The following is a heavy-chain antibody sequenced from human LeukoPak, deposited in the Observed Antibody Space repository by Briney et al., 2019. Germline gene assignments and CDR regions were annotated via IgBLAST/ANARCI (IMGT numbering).Heavy chain of an antibody. CDR2: ISSSSSYI. CDR3: VRGYCSGGTCYLDY. CDR1: GFSFSNYN. V-gene: IGHV3-21*01. Sequence: GGSLRLSCAASGFSFSNYNMNWVRQAPGRGLEWVSSISSSSSYIYYADSLKGRFTISRDNAKNSLYLQVNSLRAEDTAVYFCVRGYCSGGTCYLDYWGQGTLVTVSS. D-gene: IGHD2-15*01. J-gene: IGHJ4*02.